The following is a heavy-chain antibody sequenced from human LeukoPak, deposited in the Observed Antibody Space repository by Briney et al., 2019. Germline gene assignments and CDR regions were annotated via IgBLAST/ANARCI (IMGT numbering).Heavy chain of an antibody. V-gene: IGHV1-69*05. CDR1: GGTFSSYA. D-gene: IGHD2-8*01. CDR3: ARTRDCTNGVCFSFDY. J-gene: IGHJ4*02. Sequence: SVKVSCKASGGTFSSYAISWVRQAPGQGLEWMGGIIPIFGTANYAQKFQGRVTITTDESTSTAYMELSSLRSEDTAVYYCARTRDCTNGVCFSFDYWGQGTLVTVSS. CDR2: IIPIFGTA.